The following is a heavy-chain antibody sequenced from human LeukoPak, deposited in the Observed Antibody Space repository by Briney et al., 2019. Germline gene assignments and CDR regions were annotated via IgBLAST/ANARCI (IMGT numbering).Heavy chain of an antibody. V-gene: IGHV4-59*08. CDR1: GGSISSYY. D-gene: IGHD2-2*01. CDR3: APYGSISGWFDP. Sequence: SETLSLTCTVSGGSISSYYWSWIRQPPGKGLEWIGYIYYSGSTNYNPSLKSRVTISVDTSKNQFSLKLSSVTAADTAVYYCAPYGSISGWFDPWGQGTLVTVSS. CDR2: IYYSGST. J-gene: IGHJ5*02.